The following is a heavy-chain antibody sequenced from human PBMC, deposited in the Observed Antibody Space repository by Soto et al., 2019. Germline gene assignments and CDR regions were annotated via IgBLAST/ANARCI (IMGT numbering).Heavy chain of an antibody. V-gene: IGHV3-66*01. CDR2: ISNRGDT. CDR3: AREPRYCRGGSCSITGDAYDI. Sequence: EVQLVESGGGLVQPGGSLRLSCTASGFIVSNTYVNWVRQAPGKGLEWVSVISNRGDTHYADSVRGRFSLSRDISDNTLHLQMNNLRVEDTAVYYCAREPRYCRGGSCSITGDAYDIWGQGTMVTVS. D-gene: IGHD2-15*01. CDR1: GFIVSNTY. J-gene: IGHJ3*02.